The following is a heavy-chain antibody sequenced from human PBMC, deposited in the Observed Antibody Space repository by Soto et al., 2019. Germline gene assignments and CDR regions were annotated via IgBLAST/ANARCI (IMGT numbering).Heavy chain of an antibody. CDR2: INSDGSTT. CDR3: VRGSVYDWRGYY. V-gene: IGHV3-74*01. Sequence: EVQLVESGGGLVQPGGSLRLSCAASGFTFSNYWMHWVRQAPGKGLVWVSRINSDGSTTGNADSVKGRFTLSRDNAKNTLDLQMNSLRAEDTAVYYCVRGSVYDWRGYYWGQRHLVTVSS. J-gene: IGHJ4*02. D-gene: IGHD1-20*01. CDR1: GFTFSNYW.